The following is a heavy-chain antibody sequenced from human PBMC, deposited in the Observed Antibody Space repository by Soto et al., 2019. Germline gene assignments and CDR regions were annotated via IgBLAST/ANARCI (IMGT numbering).Heavy chain of an antibody. Sequence: ASVKVSCKASGYTFTSYYMHWVRQAPGQGLEWMGIINPSGGSTSYAQKFQGRVTMTRDTSTSTVYMELSSLRSEDTAVYYCAREPVGATTSEYFQHWGQGTLVTAPQ. D-gene: IGHD1-26*01. CDR3: AREPVGATTSEYFQH. V-gene: IGHV1-46*01. CDR2: INPSGGST. CDR1: GYTFTSYY. J-gene: IGHJ1*01.